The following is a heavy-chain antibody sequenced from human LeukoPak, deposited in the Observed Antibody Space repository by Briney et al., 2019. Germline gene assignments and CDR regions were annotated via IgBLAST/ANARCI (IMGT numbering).Heavy chain of an antibody. CDR2: IIPIDGVE. J-gene: IGHJ3*02. CDR3: ARALDCTNGVCFGDDAFDI. V-gene: IGHV1-69*02. Sequence: SVRVSCKASGGTSSSYTISWVRQAPGQGLEWMGRIIPIDGVENYAQKFQGRVTITADKLTSTAYMELSSLRSEDTAVYYCARALDCTNGVCFGDDAFDIWGQGTMVTVSS. D-gene: IGHD2-8*01. CDR1: GGTSSSYT.